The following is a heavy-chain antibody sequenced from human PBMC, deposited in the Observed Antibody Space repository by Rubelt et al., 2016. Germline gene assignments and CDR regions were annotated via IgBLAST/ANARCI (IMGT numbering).Heavy chain of an antibody. CDR1: GFTFNNYW. CDR3: ARDFQWGYSSPGDAFDI. CDR2: IKQDGSEK. D-gene: IGHD6-13*01. Sequence: GFTFNNYWMNWVRQAPGKGLEWVANIKQDGSEKYYVDSVKGRFTISRDNSKNTLYLQMNSLRAEDTAVYYCARDFQWGYSSPGDAFDIWGQGTMVTVSS. J-gene: IGHJ3*02. V-gene: IGHV3-7*01.